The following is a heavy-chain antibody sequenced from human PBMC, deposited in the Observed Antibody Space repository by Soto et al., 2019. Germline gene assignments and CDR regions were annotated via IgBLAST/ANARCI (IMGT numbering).Heavy chain of an antibody. D-gene: IGHD1-20*01. V-gene: IGHV1-2*04. CDR3: ARSKGVGTSFFKYNWDNEDYYYGMDV. CDR1: GYTFTGYY. Sequence: QVQLVQSGAEVKKPGASVKVSCKASGYTFTGYYMHWVRQAPGQGLEWMGWMNPNSGGTNYAQKFQGWLLKTGDTSISTAYMKLSRLRSDDTAVYYCARSKGVGTSFFKYNWDNEDYYYGMDVWGQGTTVTVSS. CDR2: MNPNSGGT. J-gene: IGHJ6*02.